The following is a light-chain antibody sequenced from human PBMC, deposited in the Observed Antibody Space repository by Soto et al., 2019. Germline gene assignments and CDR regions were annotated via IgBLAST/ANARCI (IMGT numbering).Light chain of an antibody. CDR1: QGISSY. V-gene: IGKV1-9*01. Sequence: DIQLTQSPSFLSASVVDRVTITCRASQGISSYLAWYQQKPGKAPKLLIYAASTLQSGVPSRFSGSGSGTEFTLTISSLQPEDFATYYCQQLNSYFGQGTRLEIK. CDR3: QQLNSY. CDR2: AAS. J-gene: IGKJ5*01.